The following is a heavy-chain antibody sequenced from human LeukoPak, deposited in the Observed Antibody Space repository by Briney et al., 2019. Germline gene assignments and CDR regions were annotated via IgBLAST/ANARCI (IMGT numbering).Heavy chain of an antibody. V-gene: IGHV3-64*01. CDR2: ISSHGGST. Sequence: GGSLRLSCAASGFTFSSYAMHWVRRAPGKGLEYVSGISSHGGSTYYANSVKGRFTTSRDNSKNMLYVQMGSLRAEDMAVYYCARDGGDIVEVTSRYYYMDVWGKGTTVTVSS. D-gene: IGHD2-21*02. CDR3: ARDGGDIVEVTSRYYYMDV. CDR1: GFTFSSYA. J-gene: IGHJ6*03.